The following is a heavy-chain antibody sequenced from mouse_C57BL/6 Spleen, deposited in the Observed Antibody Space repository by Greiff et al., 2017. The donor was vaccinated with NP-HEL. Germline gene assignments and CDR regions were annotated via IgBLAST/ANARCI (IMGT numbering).Heavy chain of an antibody. Sequence: EVQLVESGGGLVKPGGPLKLSCAASGFTFSDYGMHWVRQAPEKGLEWVAYISSGSSTIYYADTVKGRFTISRDNAKNTLFLQMTSLRSEDTAMYYCARSNYIRYYYAMDYWGQGTSVTVSS. CDR2: ISSGSSTI. V-gene: IGHV5-17*01. J-gene: IGHJ4*01. D-gene: IGHD2-1*01. CDR3: ARSNYIRYYYAMDY. CDR1: GFTFSDYG.